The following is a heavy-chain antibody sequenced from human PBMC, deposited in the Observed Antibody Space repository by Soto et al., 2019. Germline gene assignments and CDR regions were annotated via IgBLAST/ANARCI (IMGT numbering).Heavy chain of an antibody. D-gene: IGHD6-19*01. V-gene: IGHV1-69*10. Sequence: SVKVSCKASGGTSSSYTISWVRQSPRQGLEWMGGIIPRLGRATDAQKFQGRVTITAGNSTGTAYMELRSLRSEDTAVYYCAKGEGPQVVAGSLYYYGMDVWGQGTTVTVSS. CDR3: AKGEGPQVVAGSLYYYGMDV. CDR1: GGTSSSYT. J-gene: IGHJ6*02. CDR2: IIPRLGRA.